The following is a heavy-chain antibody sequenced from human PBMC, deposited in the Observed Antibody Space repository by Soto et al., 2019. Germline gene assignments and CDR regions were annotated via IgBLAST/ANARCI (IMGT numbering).Heavy chain of an antibody. D-gene: IGHD4-4*01. J-gene: IGHJ4*02. CDR2: ISDSGGST. Sequence: GGSLRLSCATSGFTFTSYSMNWVRQAPGRGLEWLSYISDSGGSTYHADSVKGRFTISRDNSKNTLYLQMNSLRAEDTAVYYCAKAATITTLYNFDFWGQGXLVTVYS. CDR3: AKAATITTLYNFDF. V-gene: IGHV3-23*01. CDR1: GFTFTSYS.